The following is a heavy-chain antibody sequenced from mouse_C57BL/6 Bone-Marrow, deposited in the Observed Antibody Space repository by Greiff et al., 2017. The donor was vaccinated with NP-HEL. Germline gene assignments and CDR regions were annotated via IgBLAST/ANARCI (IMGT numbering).Heavy chain of an antibody. V-gene: IGHV5-15*01. Sequence: EVNVVESGGGLVQPGGSLKLSCAASGFTFSDYGMAWVRQAPRKGPEWVAFISNLAYSIYYADTVTGRFTISRENAKNTLYLEMSSLRSEDTAMYYCARHEGRYDYVRWFAYWGQGTLVTVSA. J-gene: IGHJ3*01. CDR1: GFTFSDYG. CDR2: ISNLAYSI. D-gene: IGHD2-4*01. CDR3: ARHEGRYDYVRWFAY.